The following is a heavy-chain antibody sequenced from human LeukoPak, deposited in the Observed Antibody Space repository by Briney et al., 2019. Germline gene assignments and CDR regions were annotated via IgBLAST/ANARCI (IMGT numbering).Heavy chain of an antibody. J-gene: IGHJ6*03. D-gene: IGHD3-10*01. Sequence: SETLSLTCAVYGGSFSGYYWSWIRQPPGKGLEWIGEINHSGSTNYNPSLKSRVTISVDTSKNQFSLKLSSVTAADTAVYYCARVMVRKHAYHYCYYMDVWGKGTTVTISS. CDR3: ARVMVRKHAYHYCYYMDV. CDR1: GGSFSGYY. CDR2: INHSGST. V-gene: IGHV4-34*01.